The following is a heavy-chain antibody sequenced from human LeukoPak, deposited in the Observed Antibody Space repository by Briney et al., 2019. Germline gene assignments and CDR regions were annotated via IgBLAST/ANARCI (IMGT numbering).Heavy chain of an antibody. D-gene: IGHD7-27*01. CDR1: GFTFSSYW. J-gene: IGHJ4*02. Sequence: GGSLRLSCAASGFTFSSYWMSWVRQAPGKGLEWVANIKQDGSEKYYVDSVKGRFTISRDNSKNTLFLQMNSLRAEDTAVYYCAKDGGLWVSAHWGDSWGRGTLVTVSS. CDR2: IKQDGSEK. V-gene: IGHV3-7*03. CDR3: AKDGGLWVSAHWGDS.